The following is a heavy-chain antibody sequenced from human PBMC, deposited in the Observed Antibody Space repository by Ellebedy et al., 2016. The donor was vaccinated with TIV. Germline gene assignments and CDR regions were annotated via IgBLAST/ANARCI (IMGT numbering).Heavy chain of an antibody. Sequence: ASVKVSXXASGYTFTSYDINWVRQATGQGLEWMGWINAGNGNTNYAQKLQGRVTMTTDTSTSTAYMELRSLRSDDTAVYYCAREYCSSTSCYRAGDDYWGQGTLVTVSS. D-gene: IGHD2-2*02. CDR3: AREYCSSTSCYRAGDDY. CDR2: INAGNGNT. V-gene: IGHV1-18*01. J-gene: IGHJ4*02. CDR1: GYTFTSYD.